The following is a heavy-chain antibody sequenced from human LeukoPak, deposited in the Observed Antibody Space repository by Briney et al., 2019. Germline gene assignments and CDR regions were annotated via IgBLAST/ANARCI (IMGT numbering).Heavy chain of an antibody. J-gene: IGHJ4*02. CDR3: ARGKSLGRWYYYDSSGYYYFDY. CDR1: GGSFSGYY. Sequence: SPSETLSLTCAVYGGSFSGYYWSWIRQPPGKGLEWIGEINHSGSTNYNPSLKSRVTISVDTSKNQFSLKLSSVTAADTAVYYCARGKSLGRWYYYDSSGYYYFDYWGQGTLVTVSS. CDR2: INHSGST. V-gene: IGHV4-34*01. D-gene: IGHD3-22*01.